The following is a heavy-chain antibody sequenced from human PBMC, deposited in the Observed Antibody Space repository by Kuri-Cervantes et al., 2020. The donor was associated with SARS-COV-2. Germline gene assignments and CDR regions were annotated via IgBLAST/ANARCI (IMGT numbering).Heavy chain of an antibody. V-gene: IGHV4-38-2*01. Sequence: SETLSLTCAVSGYSISSSYYWGWIRQPPGKGLEWIGSIYYSGSTYYNPSLKSRVTISVDTSKNQFSLKLSSVTAADTAVYYCARWQKYGSGSYSDAFDIWGQGTMVTVSS. CDR3: ARWQKYGSGSYSDAFDI. CDR2: IYYSGST. CDR1: GYSISSSYY. D-gene: IGHD3-10*01. J-gene: IGHJ3*02.